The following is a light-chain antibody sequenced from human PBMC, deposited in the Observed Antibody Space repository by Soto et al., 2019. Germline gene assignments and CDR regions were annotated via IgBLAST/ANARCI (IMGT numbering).Light chain of an antibody. CDR1: SSDVGGYNY. V-gene: IGLV2-23*02. Sequence: QSALTQPASVSGSPGQSITISCTGTSSDVGGYNYVSWYQQHPGKAPKLMIYEVSKRPSGVSNRFSGSKSGNTASLTISGLQAEDEADYYCCSFARSSTLVFGGGTKLTVL. CDR3: CSFARSSTLV. J-gene: IGLJ2*01. CDR2: EVS.